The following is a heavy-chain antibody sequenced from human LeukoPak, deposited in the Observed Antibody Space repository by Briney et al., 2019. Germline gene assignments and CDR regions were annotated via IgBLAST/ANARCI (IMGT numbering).Heavy chain of an antibody. J-gene: IGHJ6*03. CDR3: ASSSGSDYYYYYYMDV. D-gene: IGHD6-19*01. CDR1: GYTFTGYY. Sequence: ASVKVSCKASGYTFTGYYIHWVRQAPGQGLEWMGWINPNSGGTNYAQKFQGRVTMTRDTSISTAYMELSRLRSDDTAVYYCASSSGSDYYYYYYMDVWGKGTTVTVSS. V-gene: IGHV1-2*02. CDR2: INPNSGGT.